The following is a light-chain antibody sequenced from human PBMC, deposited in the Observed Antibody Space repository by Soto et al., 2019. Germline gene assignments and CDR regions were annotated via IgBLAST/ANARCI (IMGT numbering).Light chain of an antibody. J-gene: IGLJ1*01. CDR3: CSYTSGTYV. CDR2: EVT. V-gene: IGLV2-14*01. Sequence: QSVLTQPASVSGSPGQSITISCTGTSADVTGRNYVSWYQQHPGKAPKVIIYEVTNRPSGISNRFSGSKSGNTASLTISGLQAEDEADYLCCSYTSGTYVFGTGTKVTVL. CDR1: SADVTGRNY.